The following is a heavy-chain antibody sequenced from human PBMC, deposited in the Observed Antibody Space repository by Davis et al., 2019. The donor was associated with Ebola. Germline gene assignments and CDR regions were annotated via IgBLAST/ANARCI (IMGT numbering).Heavy chain of an antibody. CDR1: GFTFSSYG. D-gene: IGHD1-14*01. J-gene: IGHJ6*04. V-gene: IGHV3-30*03. Sequence: GESLKISCAASGFTFSSYGMHWVRQAPGKGLEWVAVISYDGSNKYYADSVKGRFTISRDNSKNTLYLQMNSLRAEDTAVYYCARASGDYGMDVWGKGTTVTVSS. CDR3: ARASGDYGMDV. CDR2: ISYDGSNK.